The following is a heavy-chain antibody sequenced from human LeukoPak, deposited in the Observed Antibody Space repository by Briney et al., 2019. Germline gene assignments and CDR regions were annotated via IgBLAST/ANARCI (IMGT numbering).Heavy chain of an antibody. CDR1: GGSISSSSYY. Sequence: SETLSLTCTVSGGSISSSSYYWGWIRQPPGKGLEWIGSIYYSGSTYYNPSLKSRLTISVDTSKNQFSLKVRSVTAADTAVYYCAKGSKEVLFTRDHYMDVWGKGTTVTISS. D-gene: IGHD3-3*01. CDR3: AKGSKEVLFTRDHYMDV. V-gene: IGHV4-39*01. CDR2: IYYSGST. J-gene: IGHJ6*03.